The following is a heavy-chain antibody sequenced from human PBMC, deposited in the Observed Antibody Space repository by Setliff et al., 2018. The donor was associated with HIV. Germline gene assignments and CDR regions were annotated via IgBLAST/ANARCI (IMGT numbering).Heavy chain of an antibody. V-gene: IGHV3-33*08. D-gene: IGHD3-16*01. CDR2: LWRDEVGE. Sequence: GGSLRLSCTVVGFSIENFDMHWVRQAPGKGLEWVSLLWRDEVGEYYADSVKGRFSISRDRSRNTVSLQMSSMRVEDTAMYYCGNKGGQVWGPGTQVTVSS. J-gene: IGHJ1*01. CDR1: GFSIENFD. CDR3: GNKGGQV.